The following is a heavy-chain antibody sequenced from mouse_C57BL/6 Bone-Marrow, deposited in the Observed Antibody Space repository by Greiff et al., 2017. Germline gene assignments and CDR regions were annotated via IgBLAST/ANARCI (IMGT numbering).Heavy chain of an antibody. CDR2: IDPSDSYT. Sequence: QVQLKQPGAELVMPGASVKLSCKASGYTFTSYWMHWVKQRPGQGLEWIGEIDPSDSYTNYNQKFKGKSTLTVDKSSSTAYMQLSSLASEDSAGYYLATTGRFAYWGQGTLVTVSA. CDR1: GYTFTSYW. CDR3: ATTGRFAY. J-gene: IGHJ3*01. V-gene: IGHV1-69*01.